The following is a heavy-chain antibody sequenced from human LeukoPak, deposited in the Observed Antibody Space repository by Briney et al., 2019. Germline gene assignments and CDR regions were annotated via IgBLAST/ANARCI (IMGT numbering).Heavy chain of an antibody. Sequence: GGSLRLSCAASGFIFRTYAMSWVRQAPGKGLEWVSGISGSGESTYYADSVKGRFTISRDNSKNTLFLRMDGLRAEDTAVYFCARDRAIAAAGTPFDYWGQGTLVTVSS. V-gene: IGHV3-23*01. D-gene: IGHD6-13*01. CDR1: GFIFRTYA. CDR3: ARDRAIAAAGTPFDY. CDR2: ISGSGEST. J-gene: IGHJ4*02.